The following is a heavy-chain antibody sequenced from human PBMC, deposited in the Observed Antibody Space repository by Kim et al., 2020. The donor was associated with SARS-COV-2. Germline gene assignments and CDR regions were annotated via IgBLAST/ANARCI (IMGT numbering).Heavy chain of an antibody. D-gene: IGHD3-3*01. CDR2: IYTSGST. Sequence: SETLSLTCTVSGGSISSYYWSWIRQPAGKGLEWIGRIYTSGSTNYNPSLKSRVTMSVDTSKNQFSLKLSSVTAAYTAVYYCAREPIKTLEWLFIVEGGYWYFDLWGRGTLVTVSS. J-gene: IGHJ2*01. CDR1: GGSISSYY. V-gene: IGHV4-4*07. CDR3: AREPIKTLEWLFIVEGGYWYFDL.